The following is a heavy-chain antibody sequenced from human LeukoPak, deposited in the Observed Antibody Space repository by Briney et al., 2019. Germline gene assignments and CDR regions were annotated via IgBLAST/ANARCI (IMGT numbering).Heavy chain of an antibody. D-gene: IGHD1-14*01. Sequence: KPGGSLRLSCAASDFTFRNFGLHWVRQAPGKGLEWVANIKEDGSEKYYVDSVKGRFTISRDNAKNSLFLQMNSLRNEDTAVYYCVRDAVTAYWGQGTLVTVSS. CDR1: DFTFRNFG. J-gene: IGHJ4*02. CDR3: VRDAVTAY. V-gene: IGHV3-7*01. CDR2: IKEDGSEK.